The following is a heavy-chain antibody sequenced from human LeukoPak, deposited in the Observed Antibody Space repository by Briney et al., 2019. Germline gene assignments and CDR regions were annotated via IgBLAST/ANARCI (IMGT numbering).Heavy chain of an antibody. CDR3: AKPRRSQWLVSIINYFDY. CDR1: GFTFSSFA. J-gene: IGHJ4*02. V-gene: IGHV3-23*01. D-gene: IGHD6-19*01. Sequence: KTGGSLRLYCAASGFTFSSFAMSWVRQAPGMGLEWVSATSGSGGSTYYADSVKGRFTISRDNSKNTLYLQMNSLRAEDTAVYYCAKPRRSQWLVSIINYFDYWGQGTLVTVSS. CDR2: TSGSGGST.